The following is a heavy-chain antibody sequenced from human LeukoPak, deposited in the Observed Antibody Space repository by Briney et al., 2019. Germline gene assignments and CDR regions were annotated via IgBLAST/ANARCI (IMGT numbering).Heavy chain of an antibody. V-gene: IGHV1-2*02. D-gene: IGHD2-2*01. Sequence: ASVKVSCKASGYTFSNYHMHWVRQAPGQGLEWMGWINPNSGGTNYAQKFQGRVTMTRDTSISTAYMELSRLRSDDTAVYYCARAYCSSTSCSHPDYYYGMDVWGQGTTVTVSS. CDR1: GYTFSNYH. J-gene: IGHJ6*02. CDR3: ARAYCSSTSCSHPDYYYGMDV. CDR2: INPNSGGT.